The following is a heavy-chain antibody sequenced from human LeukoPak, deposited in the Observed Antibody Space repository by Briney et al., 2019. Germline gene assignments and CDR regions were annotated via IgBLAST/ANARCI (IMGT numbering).Heavy chain of an antibody. CDR1: RFTFSDHY. Sequence: EGSLRLSCAASRFTFSDHYMDWVRQAPGKGLEWVGRISNRPNSYTTEYAASVQGRFTISRDDSKNSLYLQMNSLKSEDTAVYYCAREPSVLVGATLDYWGQGTLVTVSS. CDR2: ISNRPNSYTT. D-gene: IGHD1-26*01. CDR3: AREPSVLVGATLDY. J-gene: IGHJ4*02. V-gene: IGHV3-72*01.